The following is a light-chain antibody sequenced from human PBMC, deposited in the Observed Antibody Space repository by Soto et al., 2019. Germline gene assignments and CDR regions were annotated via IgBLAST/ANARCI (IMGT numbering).Light chain of an antibody. Sequence: DIQMTQSPSSLSASLGDRVTMTCRASQSISDYLNWYQQKPGKAPTLLIYSASTLQSGVPSRFSGSGSGTEFTLTISSVQPEDFATYYCQEFYRTPSFTFGPGTKVDIK. CDR3: QEFYRTPSFT. V-gene: IGKV1-39*01. CDR2: SAS. CDR1: QSISDY. J-gene: IGKJ3*01.